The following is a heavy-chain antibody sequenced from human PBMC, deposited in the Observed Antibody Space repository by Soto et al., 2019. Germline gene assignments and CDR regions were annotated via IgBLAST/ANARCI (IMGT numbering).Heavy chain of an antibody. Sequence: QVQLQESGPGLVKPSETLSLTCTVSGGSISSYYWSWIRQPPGKGLEWIGYIYYSGSTNYNPSLKLRVAISVDTSKNQFSLKLSCVTAADTAVYYCASDTLTSPLYYYYGTDVWGQGTTVPVSS. J-gene: IGHJ6*02. CDR3: ASDTLTSPLYYYYGTDV. CDR2: IYYSGST. CDR1: GGSISSYY. V-gene: IGHV4-59*01.